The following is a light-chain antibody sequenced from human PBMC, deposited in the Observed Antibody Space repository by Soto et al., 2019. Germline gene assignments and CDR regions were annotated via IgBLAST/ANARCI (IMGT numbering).Light chain of an antibody. J-gene: IGKJ1*01. CDR2: AAS. Sequence: DIQMTQSPSSLSASVVYRVTITCRASQGISNYLAWYQQKPGKVPKLLIYAASTLQSGVPSRFSGSGSGTDFTLTISSLQPEDVATYYCQKYNSAQWTFGQGTKVDIK. V-gene: IGKV1-27*01. CDR1: QGISNY. CDR3: QKYNSAQWT.